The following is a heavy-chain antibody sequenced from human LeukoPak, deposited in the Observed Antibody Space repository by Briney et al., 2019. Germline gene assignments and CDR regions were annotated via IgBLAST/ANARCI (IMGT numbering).Heavy chain of an antibody. V-gene: IGHV4-39*01. Sequence: PSETLSLTCTVSGGSISSSSYYWGWIRQPPGKGLEWIGSIYYSGSTYYNPSLKSRVTISVDTSKNQFSLKLSSVTAADTAVYYCARRDYDILIGYYYFDYWGQGTLVTVSS. CDR1: GGSISSSSYY. D-gene: IGHD3-9*01. J-gene: IGHJ4*02. CDR2: IYYSGST. CDR3: ARRDYDILIGYYYFDY.